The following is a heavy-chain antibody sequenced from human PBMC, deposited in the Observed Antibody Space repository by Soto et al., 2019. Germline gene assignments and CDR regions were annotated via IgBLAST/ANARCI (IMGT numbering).Heavy chain of an antibody. D-gene: IGHD3-22*01. CDR1: GGSISSYY. J-gene: IGHJ4*02. Sequence: ASETLSLTCTVSGGSISSYYWSWIRQPPGKGLEWIGYIYYSGSTNYNPSLKSRVTISVDTSKNQFSLKLSSVTAADTAVYYCARIGHYYDSLDLYYFDYWGQGTLVTVSS. V-gene: IGHV4-59*01. CDR2: IYYSGST. CDR3: ARIGHYYDSLDLYYFDY.